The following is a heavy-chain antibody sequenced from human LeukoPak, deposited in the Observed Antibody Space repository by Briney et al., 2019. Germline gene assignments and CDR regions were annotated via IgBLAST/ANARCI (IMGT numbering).Heavy chain of an antibody. CDR3: ASLGYCSSTSCHWFDP. CDR2: INPNSGGT. Sequence: ASATVSCKASGYTFTGYYMHWVRQAPGQGLEWMGWINPNSGGTNYAQKFQGRVTMTRDTSISTAYMELSRLRSDDTAVYYCASLGYCSSTSCHWFDPWGQGTLVTVSS. D-gene: IGHD2-2*01. J-gene: IGHJ5*02. CDR1: GYTFTGYY. V-gene: IGHV1-2*02.